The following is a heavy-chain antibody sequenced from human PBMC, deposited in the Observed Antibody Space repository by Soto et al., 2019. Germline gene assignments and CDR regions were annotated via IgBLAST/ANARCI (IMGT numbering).Heavy chain of an antibody. Sequence: QVQLVESGGGVVQPGRSLRLSCAASGFTFSSYGMHWVRQAPGKGLEWVAVIWYDGSNKYYADSVKGRFTISRDNSKNTLYLQMNSLRAEDTAVYYCAREGRWDCTNGVCYRTLGYWGQGTLVTVSS. CDR1: GFTFSSYG. V-gene: IGHV3-33*01. J-gene: IGHJ4*02. CDR3: AREGRWDCTNGVCYRTLGY. D-gene: IGHD2-8*01. CDR2: IWYDGSNK.